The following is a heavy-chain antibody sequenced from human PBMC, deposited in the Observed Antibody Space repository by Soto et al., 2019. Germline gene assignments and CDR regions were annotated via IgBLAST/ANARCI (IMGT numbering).Heavy chain of an antibody. CDR3: ARRVNYDSSGYYSWFDP. J-gene: IGHJ5*02. CDR1: GFTFSSYS. CDR2: ISSSSSTI. D-gene: IGHD3-22*01. V-gene: IGHV3-48*02. Sequence: GGSPRLSCAASGFTFSSYSMNWVRQAPGKGLEWVSYISSSSSTIYYADSVKGRFTISRDNAKNSLYLQMNSLRDEDTAVYYCARRVNYDSSGYYSWFDPWGQGTLVTVSS.